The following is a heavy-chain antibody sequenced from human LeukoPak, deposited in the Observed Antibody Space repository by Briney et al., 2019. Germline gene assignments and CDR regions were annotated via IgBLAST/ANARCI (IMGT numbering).Heavy chain of an antibody. V-gene: IGHV3-74*01. J-gene: IGHJ4*02. CDR2: INTDGSDT. CDR1: GFTFRRYW. Sequence: GGSLSLSCAASGFTFRRYWMHWVRQAPGKGPVWVSRINTDGSDTTYADSVKGRFTISRDNAKNTLFLQMNSLRAEDTAVYYCARDESVTGPTTFDYWGQGTLVTVSS. D-gene: IGHD6-19*01. CDR3: ARDESVTGPTTFDY.